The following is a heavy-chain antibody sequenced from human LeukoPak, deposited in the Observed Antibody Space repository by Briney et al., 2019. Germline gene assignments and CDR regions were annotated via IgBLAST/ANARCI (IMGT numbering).Heavy chain of an antibody. V-gene: IGHV1-2*02. CDR2: INPNSGGT. D-gene: IGHD6-13*01. Sequence: ASVTVSCTASGYTFTGYYMHWVRQAPGQGLEWMGWINPNSGGTNYAQKFQGRVTMTRDTSISTAYMELSRLRSDDTAVYYCARVSRYGVAAAGTDYWGQGTLVTVSS. J-gene: IGHJ4*02. CDR3: ARVSRYGVAAAGTDY. CDR1: GYTFTGYY.